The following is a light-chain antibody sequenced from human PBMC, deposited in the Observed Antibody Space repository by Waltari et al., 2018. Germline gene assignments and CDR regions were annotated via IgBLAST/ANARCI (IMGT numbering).Light chain of an antibody. J-gene: IGLJ1*01. V-gene: IGLV1-44*01. CDR1: HSTIGTQI. CDR3: AAWDDSLNGYV. Sequence: QSVLTQPPSASGTSGPRVTITCSGDHSTIGTQIESWYQQFPGTAPKLLIYRDDQRPSGVPDRFSGSKSGTSASLAISGLLSEDEADYYCAAWDDSLNGYVFATGTKVTVL. CDR2: RDD.